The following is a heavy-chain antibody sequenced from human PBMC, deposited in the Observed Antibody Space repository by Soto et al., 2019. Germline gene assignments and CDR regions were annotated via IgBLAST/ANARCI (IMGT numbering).Heavy chain of an antibody. J-gene: IGHJ6*02. V-gene: IGHV4-4*02. CDR3: ARDSLRYCGSTSCYYYCGMDV. Sequence: QVQLQESGPGLVKPSGTLSLTCAVSGGSISSSNWWSWVRQPPGKGLEWIGEIYHSGSTNYNPSLKRRFTISADKSKNQFSLKLSSVTAADTAVYYCARDSLRYCGSTSCYYYCGMDVWGQGTTVTVSS. D-gene: IGHD2-2*01. CDR1: GGSISSSNW. CDR2: IYHSGST.